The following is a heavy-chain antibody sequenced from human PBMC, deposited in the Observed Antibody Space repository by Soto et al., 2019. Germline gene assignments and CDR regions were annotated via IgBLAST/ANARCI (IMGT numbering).Heavy chain of an antibody. J-gene: IGHJ5*02. Sequence: SETLSLTCTVSGGSISSYYWSWIRQPPGKGLEWIGYIYYSGNTNYNPSLKSRVTISVDTSKNQFSLKLSSVTAADTAVYYCARFRPAFGPWGQGTLVTVSS. CDR3: ARFRPAFGP. CDR2: IYYSGNT. V-gene: IGHV4-59*08. CDR1: GGSISSYY.